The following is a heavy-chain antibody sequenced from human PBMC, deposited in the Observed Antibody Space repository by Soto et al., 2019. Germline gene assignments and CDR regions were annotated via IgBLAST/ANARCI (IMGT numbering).Heavy chain of an antibody. V-gene: IGHV1-69*06. CDR3: ARESYDYVWGSYLLNWFDP. Sequence: SVKVSCKASGGTFSSYAISWVRQAPGQGLEWMGGIIPIFGTANYAQKFQGRVTITADKSTSTAYMELSSLRSEDTAVYYCARESYDYVWGSYLLNWFDPRGQGTLVTVAS. J-gene: IGHJ5*02. CDR1: GGTFSSYA. CDR2: IIPIFGTA. D-gene: IGHD3-16*02.